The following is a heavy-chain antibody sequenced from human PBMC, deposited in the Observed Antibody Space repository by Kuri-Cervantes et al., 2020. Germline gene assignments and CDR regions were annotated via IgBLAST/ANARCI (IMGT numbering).Heavy chain of an antibody. Sequence: GGSLRLSCKASGYTFTSYGISWVRQAPGQGLEWMGWISAYNGNTNYAQKLQGRVTMTTDTSTSTAYMELRSLRSDDTAVYYCARQDYYDSSGYYYFDYWGQGTLVTSPQ. CDR3: ARQDYYDSSGYYYFDY. CDR1: GYTFTSYG. V-gene: IGHV1-18*01. CDR2: ISAYNGNT. J-gene: IGHJ4*02. D-gene: IGHD3-22*01.